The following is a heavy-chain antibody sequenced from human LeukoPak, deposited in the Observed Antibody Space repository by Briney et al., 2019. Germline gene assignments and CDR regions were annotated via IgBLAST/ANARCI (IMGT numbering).Heavy chain of an antibody. J-gene: IGHJ4*02. Sequence: GGSLRLSCAASGFTFSSYAMSWVRQAPGKGLEWVSAISGSGGSTYYADSVKGRSTISRDNSKNTPYLQMNSLRAEDTAVYYCAKTANIYSGSYGDYFDYWGQGTLVTVSS. D-gene: IGHD1-26*01. CDR2: ISGSGGST. CDR1: GFTFSSYA. CDR3: AKTANIYSGSYGDYFDY. V-gene: IGHV3-23*01.